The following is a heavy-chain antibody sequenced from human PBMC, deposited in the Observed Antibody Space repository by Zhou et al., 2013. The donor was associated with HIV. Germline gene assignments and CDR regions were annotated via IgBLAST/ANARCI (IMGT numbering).Heavy chain of an antibody. J-gene: IGHJ6*02. CDR2: VIPLIGTT. Sequence: QVRLLQSGAEVRRPGSSVKVPCLTSGNTFNRFPINWLRQVPGQGLEWMAVVIPLIGTTHYAPKFEGRLTVSTAASATTAYMELRNLTADDTALYFCAREAYDDTSHQFLVDYFYAMDVWGQGTVVLVSS. D-gene: IGHD3-22*01. CDR1: GNTFNRFP. CDR3: AREAYDDTSHQFLVDYFYAMDV. V-gene: IGHV1-69*05.